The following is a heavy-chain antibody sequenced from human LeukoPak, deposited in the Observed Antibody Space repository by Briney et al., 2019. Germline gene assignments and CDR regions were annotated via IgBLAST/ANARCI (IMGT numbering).Heavy chain of an antibody. J-gene: IGHJ3*02. CDR3: ARNSYYDNSGEGAFDI. V-gene: IGHV3-23*01. Sequence: GGSLRLSCAASGFTFSSYAMSWVRQAPGKGLEWVSTVSGSGGITYYADSVKGRFTISRDNSKDALYLQMNSLRAEDTAVYYCARNSYYDNSGEGAFDIWGQGTMVTVSS. CDR2: VSGSGGIT. CDR1: GFTFSSYA. D-gene: IGHD3-22*01.